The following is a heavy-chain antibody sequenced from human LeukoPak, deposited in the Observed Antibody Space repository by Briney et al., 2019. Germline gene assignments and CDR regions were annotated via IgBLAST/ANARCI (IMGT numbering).Heavy chain of an antibody. CDR2: IYYSGNT. CDR3: ARGLSAAPPGRY. J-gene: IGHJ4*02. D-gene: IGHD6-13*01. CDR1: GGSISSTTYY. Sequence: SETLSLTCIVSGGSISSTTYYWGWIRQPPGKRLEWIGSIYYSGNTYYNPSLKSRVTISVDTSKNQFSLKLSSVTAADTAVYYCARGLSAAPPGRYWGQGTLVTVSS. V-gene: IGHV4-39*07.